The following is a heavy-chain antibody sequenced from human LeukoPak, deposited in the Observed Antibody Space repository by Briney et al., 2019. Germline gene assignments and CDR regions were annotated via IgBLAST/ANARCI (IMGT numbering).Heavy chain of an antibody. CDR2: INPNSGGT. Sequence: ASVKVSCKASGYTLTCYYMHWVRQAPGQGLEGMGWINPNSGGTNYAQKFQGRVTMTRDMSISTAYMVLSRLRSDDTAVYYCARDHTSYYGSDTGDYWGQGTLVTVSS. D-gene: IGHD3-10*01. V-gene: IGHV1-2*02. J-gene: IGHJ4*02. CDR1: GYTLTCYY. CDR3: ARDHTSYYGSDTGDY.